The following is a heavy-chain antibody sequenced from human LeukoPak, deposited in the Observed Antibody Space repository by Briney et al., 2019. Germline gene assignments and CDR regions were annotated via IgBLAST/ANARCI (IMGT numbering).Heavy chain of an antibody. J-gene: IGHJ4*02. V-gene: IGHV1-46*01. CDR2: INPSGGST. CDR1: GYTFTSYD. D-gene: IGHD2-21*02. Sequence: ASVKVSCKASGYTFTSYDINWVRQATGQGLEWMGIINPSGGSTSYAQKFQGRVTMTRDTSTSTVYMELSSLRSEDTAVYYCARGSVVVVTAILSLGYCGQGTLVTVSS. CDR3: ARGSVVVVTAILSLGY.